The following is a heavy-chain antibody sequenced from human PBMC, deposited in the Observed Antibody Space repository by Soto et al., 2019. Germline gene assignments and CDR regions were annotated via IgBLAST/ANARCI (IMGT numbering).Heavy chain of an antibody. CDR3: AKDKAPNRPAGGGDY. Sequence: QVQLVESGGGVVQPGRSLRLSCAASGFTFSSYGMHWVRQAPGKGLEWVAVISYDGSNKYYADSVKGRFTISRDNSKNTMYLHMNSLRAGDMAVYYCAKDKAPNRPAGGGDYWGQGTLVTVSS. CDR2: ISYDGSNK. D-gene: IGHD2-8*02. J-gene: IGHJ4*02. CDR1: GFTFSSYG. V-gene: IGHV3-30*18.